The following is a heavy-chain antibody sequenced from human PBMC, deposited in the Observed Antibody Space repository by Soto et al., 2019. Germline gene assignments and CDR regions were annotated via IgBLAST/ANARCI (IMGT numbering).Heavy chain of an antibody. V-gene: IGHV3-11*01. CDR2: ISSSGSTI. Sequence: SWIRQAPGKGLEWVSYISSSGSTIYYADSVKGRFTIPRDNAKNSLYLQMNSLRAEDTAVYYCARDTVVFDYWGQGTLVTVSS. J-gene: IGHJ4*02. CDR3: ARDTVVFDY. D-gene: IGHD4-17*01.